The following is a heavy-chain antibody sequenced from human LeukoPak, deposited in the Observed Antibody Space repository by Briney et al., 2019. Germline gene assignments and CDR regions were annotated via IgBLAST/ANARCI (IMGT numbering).Heavy chain of an antibody. Sequence: GGSLRLSCAASGFTFSSYAVSWVRQAPRKGLEWVSAISGSGGSTYYADSVKGRFTISRDSSKNTLYLQMNSLRAEDTAVYYCAKDESDIAVTSHYWGQGTLVTVSS. J-gene: IGHJ4*02. CDR1: GFTFSSYA. D-gene: IGHD4-17*01. V-gene: IGHV3-23*01. CDR2: ISGSGGST. CDR3: AKDESDIAVTSHY.